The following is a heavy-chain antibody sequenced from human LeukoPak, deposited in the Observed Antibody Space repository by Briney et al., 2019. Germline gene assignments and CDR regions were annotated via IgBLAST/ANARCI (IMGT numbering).Heavy chain of an antibody. J-gene: IGHJ4*02. D-gene: IGHD3-22*01. CDR1: GFTFDDYG. CDR2: INWNGGST. V-gene: IGHV3-20*04. CDR3: VRDWGYDSSGYWQKYFDT. Sequence: GGSLRLSCAASGFTFDDYGMSWVRQAPGKGLEWVSGINWNGGSTGYADSVKGRFTISRDNAKNTVYLQMNSLRAEDTAVYYCVRDWGYDSSGYWQKYFDTWGQGTLVTVSS.